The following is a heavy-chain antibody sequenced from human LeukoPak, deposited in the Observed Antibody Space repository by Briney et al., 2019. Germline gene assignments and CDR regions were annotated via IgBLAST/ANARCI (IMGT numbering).Heavy chain of an antibody. Sequence: SSQTLSLTCDISGDSISSNTAAWNWIRQSPSRGLEWLGRTYYRSKWYFEYAPSVEGRITVNPDTANNQFSLRLSSVTPEDTAMYYCARVSVKNWFDPWGQGTLVTVSS. J-gene: IGHJ5*02. CDR3: ARVSVKNWFDP. CDR2: TYYRSKWYF. V-gene: IGHV6-1*01. CDR1: GDSISSNTAA. D-gene: IGHD5/OR15-5a*01.